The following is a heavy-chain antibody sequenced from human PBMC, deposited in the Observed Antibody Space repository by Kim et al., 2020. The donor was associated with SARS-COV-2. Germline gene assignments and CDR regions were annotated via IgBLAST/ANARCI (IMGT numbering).Heavy chain of an antibody. D-gene: IGHD5-12*01. J-gene: IGHJ6*02. CDR2: ISYDGSSK. CDR1: GFTFSSYA. V-gene: IGHV3-30*04. CDR3: ATAITGSYYYGMDV. Sequence: GGSLRLSCAASGFTFSSYAMHWVRQAPGKGLEWVAVISYDGSSKYYADSVKGRFTISRDNSKNTLSLQMNSLRAEDTAVYYCATAITGSYYYGMDVWGQGTTVTVSS.